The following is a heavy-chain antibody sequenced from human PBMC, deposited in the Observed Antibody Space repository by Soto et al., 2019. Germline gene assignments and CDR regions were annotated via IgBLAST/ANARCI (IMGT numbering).Heavy chain of an antibody. V-gene: IGHV3-48*03. D-gene: IGHD6-6*01. CDR1: GFTFSSYE. Sequence: PGGSLRLSCAASGFTFSSYEMNWVRQAPGKGLEWVSYISSSGSTIYCADSVKGRFTISRDNAKNSLYLQMNSLRAEDTAVYYCARDESIAARPYNWFDPWGQGTLVTVSS. CDR3: ARDESIAARPYNWFDP. J-gene: IGHJ5*02. CDR2: ISSSGSTI.